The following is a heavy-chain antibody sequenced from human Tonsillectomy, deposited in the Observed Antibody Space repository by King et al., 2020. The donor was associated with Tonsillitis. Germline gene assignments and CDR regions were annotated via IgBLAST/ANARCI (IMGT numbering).Heavy chain of an antibody. CDR1: GFTFRSYS. CDR3: ARDLCDGDWYFDL. J-gene: IGHJ2*01. V-gene: IGHV3-48*01. Sequence: VQLVESGGGLVQPGGSLRLSCAASGFTFRSYSMNWVRQAPGKGLEWVSYISGSNSTLYYGDSVKGRFTISRDNAKNSLYLQMNSLRAEDTAVYYCARDLCDGDWYFDLWGRGTLVTVSS. D-gene: IGHD2/OR15-2a*01. CDR2: ISGSNSTL.